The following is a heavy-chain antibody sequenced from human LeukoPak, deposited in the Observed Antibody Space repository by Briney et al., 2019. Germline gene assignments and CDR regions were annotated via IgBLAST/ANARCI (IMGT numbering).Heavy chain of an antibody. CDR2: IDPYSGGT. CDR1: GYTFSGYH. Sequence: GASVKVSCKTSGYTFSGYHIHWMRQAPGQGLEWIGWIDPYSGGTHFAEKFQGRVTLTRDTSITTLYMELTNLKSDDTSIYFCARDVVAVDSNWFDPWGQGTRVTVSS. J-gene: IGHJ5*02. CDR3: ARDVVAVDSNWFDP. D-gene: IGHD6-19*01. V-gene: IGHV1-2*02.